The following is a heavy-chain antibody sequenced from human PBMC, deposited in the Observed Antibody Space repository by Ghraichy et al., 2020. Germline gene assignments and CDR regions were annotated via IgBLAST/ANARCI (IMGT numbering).Heavy chain of an antibody. V-gene: IGHV4-30-2*01. CDR3: ARGGYSYGQRPPYFDY. J-gene: IGHJ4*02. Sequence: SETLSLTCAVSGGSISSGGYSWSWIRQPPGKGLEWIGYIYHSGSTYYNPSLKSRVTISVDRSKNQFSLKLSSVTAADTAVYYCARGGYSYGQRPPYFDYWGQGTLVTVSS. CDR2: IYHSGST. D-gene: IGHD5-18*01. CDR1: GGSISSGGYS.